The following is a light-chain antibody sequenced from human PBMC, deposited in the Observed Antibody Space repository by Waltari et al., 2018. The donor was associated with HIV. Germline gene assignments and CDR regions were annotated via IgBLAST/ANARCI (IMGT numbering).Light chain of an antibody. J-gene: IGKJ2*03. CDR2: GAS. CDR1: QSVSSSY. CDR3: QQNAGSPPYS. Sequence: EIVLTQSPGTLSLSPGERATLSCRASQSVSSSYLAWYQQKPGQAPRLLMYGASSRATGIPDRFSGSGSGTDFTLTINSLEPEDFAVYYCQQNAGSPPYSFGQGTKLESK. V-gene: IGKV3-20*01.